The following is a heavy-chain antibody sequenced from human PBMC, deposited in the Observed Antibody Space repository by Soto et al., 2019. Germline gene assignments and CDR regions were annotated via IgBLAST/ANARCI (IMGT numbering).Heavy chain of an antibody. Sequence: EVQLLESGGALVQLGGSLRLSCAASGFTFSSYAMSWVRQAPGKGLEWVSLISASGGGTYYADSVKGRFTISRDNAKNTLYLQMNSLSAEDTAVFYCAKHMSNGSPDYWGQGTLVTVSS. CDR2: ISASGGGT. CDR3: AKHMSNGSPDY. J-gene: IGHJ4*02. CDR1: GFTFSSYA. V-gene: IGHV3-23*01. D-gene: IGHD2-8*01.